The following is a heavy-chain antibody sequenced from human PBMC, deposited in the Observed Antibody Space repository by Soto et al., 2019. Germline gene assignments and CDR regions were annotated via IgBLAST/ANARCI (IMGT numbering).Heavy chain of an antibody. V-gene: IGHV1-18*01. D-gene: IGHD2-21*01. CDR1: GYTFNTYA. Sequence: ASVKVSCKASGYTFNTYAITWVRQAPGQGLEWMGWISGYNGNTNYAQTLQGRGTMTTDTSTSTAYLELRSLRSDDTAVYYCARTVEYDSIPYYYADFWGQGTLVTVSS. CDR2: ISGYNGNT. J-gene: IGHJ4*01. CDR3: ARTVEYDSIPYYYADF.